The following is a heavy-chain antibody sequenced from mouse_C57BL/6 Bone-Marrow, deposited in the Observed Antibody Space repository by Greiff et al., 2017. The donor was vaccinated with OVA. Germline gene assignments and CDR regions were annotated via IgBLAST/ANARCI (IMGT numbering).Heavy chain of an antibody. D-gene: IGHD1-1*01. CDR1: GFTFSSYG. CDR2: ISSGGSYT. J-gene: IGHJ1*03. Sequence: EVMLVESGGDLVKPGGSLKLSCAASGFTFSSYGMSWVRQTPDKRLEWVATISSGGSYTYYPDSVKGRFTISRDNAKNTLYLQMSSLKSEDTAMYYCARHPPPDYYGSSYDWYFDVWGTGTTVTVSS. CDR3: ARHPPPDYYGSSYDWYFDV. V-gene: IGHV5-6*01.